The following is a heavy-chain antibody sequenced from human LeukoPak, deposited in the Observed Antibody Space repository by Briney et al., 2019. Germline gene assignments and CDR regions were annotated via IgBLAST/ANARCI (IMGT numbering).Heavy chain of an antibody. CDR1: GFTFSSYW. V-gene: IGHV3-74*01. Sequence: GGSLRLSCAASGFTFSSYWMHWGRQAPGKGLVWVSRINGDGSSTSYADSVKGRFTISRDNAKNTLYLQMTSLRAEDTAVYYCATGSGSPHYYYYYYMDVWGKGTTVTVSS. J-gene: IGHJ6*03. CDR3: ATGSGSPHYYYYYYMDV. D-gene: IGHD3-10*01. CDR2: INGDGSST.